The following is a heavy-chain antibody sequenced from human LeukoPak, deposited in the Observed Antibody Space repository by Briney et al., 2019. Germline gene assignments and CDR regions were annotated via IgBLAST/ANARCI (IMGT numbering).Heavy chain of an antibody. CDR2: INPNSGGT. CDR1: GYTFTGYY. V-gene: IGHV1-2*02. J-gene: IGHJ6*02. Sequence: ASVKVSCKASGYTFTGYYMHWVRQAPGQGLEWMGWINPNSGGTNYAQKFQGRVTMTRDTSISTAYMELSRLRSDDTAVYYCARVYCSSTSCPYYYYGMDVWSQGTTVTVSS. D-gene: IGHD2-2*01. CDR3: ARVYCSSTSCPYYYYGMDV.